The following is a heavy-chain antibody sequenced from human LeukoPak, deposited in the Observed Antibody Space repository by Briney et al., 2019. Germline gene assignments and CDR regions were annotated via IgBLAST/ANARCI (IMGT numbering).Heavy chain of an antibody. V-gene: IGHV3-30-3*01. CDR3: ARDYGGNSGHFDY. J-gene: IGHJ4*02. D-gene: IGHD4-23*01. Sequence: PGGSLRLSCAASGFTFSSYVMHWVRQAPAKGLEWVSVISYDGTNKYYADSVKGRFTISRDNSKNTLYLQMNSLRAEDTAVYYCARDYGGNSGHFDYWGQGTLVTVSS. CDR1: GFTFSSYV. CDR2: ISYDGTNK.